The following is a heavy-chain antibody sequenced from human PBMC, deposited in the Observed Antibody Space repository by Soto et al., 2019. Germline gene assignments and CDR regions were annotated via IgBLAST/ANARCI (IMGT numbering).Heavy chain of an antibody. D-gene: IGHD2-15*01. CDR1: GGSISSGGYY. CDR3: AKVWCSGGSCYHPAEGYFDY. CDR2: IYYSGST. V-gene: IGHV4-31*03. Sequence: QVQLQESGPGLVKPSQTLSLTCTVSGGSISSGGYYWSWIRQHPGKGLEWIGYIYYSGSTYYNPSLKSRVTISVDTSKNQFSLKLSSVTAADTAVYYCAKVWCSGGSCYHPAEGYFDYWGQGTLVTVSS. J-gene: IGHJ4*02.